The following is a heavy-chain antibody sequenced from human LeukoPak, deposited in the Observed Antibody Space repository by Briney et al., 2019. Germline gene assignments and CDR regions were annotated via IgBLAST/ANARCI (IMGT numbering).Heavy chain of an antibody. V-gene: IGHV1-18*01. D-gene: IGHD2-15*01. CDR3: ARLGSDCGGGNCY. CDR1: GYTFTTFG. CDR2: INTYNGNT. J-gene: IGHJ4*02. Sequence: ASVKVSCKASGYTFTTFGITWVRQAPGQGLEWMGWINTYNGNTNYAQNLQGRVTMTTDTSTSTAYMELRSLTSDDTAVYYCARLGSDCGGGNCYGGQGTLVTVSS.